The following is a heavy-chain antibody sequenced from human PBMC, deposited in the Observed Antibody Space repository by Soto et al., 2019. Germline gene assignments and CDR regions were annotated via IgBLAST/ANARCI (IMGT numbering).Heavy chain of an antibody. J-gene: IGHJ6*02. Sequence: QVQLVESGGGVVQPGRSLRLSCAASGFTFRNYAMHWVRQAPGKGLEWVALISYNGVNTYYADSVKGRFTISRDNSENTLHLQMNSLRDEDTAVYYCATDPSYCSGDSCYSAYYGMDDWGQGTTVTVSS. CDR2: ISYNGVNT. D-gene: IGHD2-15*01. CDR3: ATDPSYCSGDSCYSAYYGMDD. V-gene: IGHV3-30-3*01. CDR1: GFTFRNYA.